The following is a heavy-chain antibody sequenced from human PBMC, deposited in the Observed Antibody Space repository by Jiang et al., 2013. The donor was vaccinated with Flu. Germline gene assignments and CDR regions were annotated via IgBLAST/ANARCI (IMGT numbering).Heavy chain of an antibody. Sequence: GLVKPSQTLSLTCAVSGGSISSGGYSWSWIRQPPGKGLEWIGYIYYSGSTYYNPSLKSRVTISVDTSKNQFSLKLSSVTAADTAVYYCAREVGATREGLNWFDPWGQG. CDR1: GGSISSGGYS. J-gene: IGHJ5*02. V-gene: IGHV4-30-4*07. CDR2: IYYSGST. CDR3: AREVGATREGLNWFDP. D-gene: IGHD1-26*01.